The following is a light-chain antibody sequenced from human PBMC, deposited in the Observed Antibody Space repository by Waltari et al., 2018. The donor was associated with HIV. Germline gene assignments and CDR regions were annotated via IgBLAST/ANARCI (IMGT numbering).Light chain of an antibody. J-gene: IGLJ3*02. CDR1: SSDAGCYNY. CDR2: EVS. Sequence: QSALTQPAPVSGSPGQSLTISCTGTSSDAGCYNYVSGYQPHPGKAPKLMIYEVSNRPSGFSNRFSGSKSGNTASLTISGLQAEDEADYYCSSYTSSSTPVFGGGTKLTVL. CDR3: SSYTSSSTPV. V-gene: IGLV2-14*01.